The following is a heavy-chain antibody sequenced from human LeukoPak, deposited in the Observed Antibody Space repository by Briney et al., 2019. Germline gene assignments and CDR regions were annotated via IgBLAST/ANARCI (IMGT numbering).Heavy chain of an antibody. Sequence: SVKVSCKASGGTFSSYAISWVRQAPGQGLEWMGRIIPIFGTANYAQKFQGRVTITTDESTSTAYMELSSLRSEDTAVYYCARGSIAVAGTGLDSNWHFDLWGRGTLVTVSS. CDR1: GGTFSSYA. D-gene: IGHD6-19*01. V-gene: IGHV1-69*05. J-gene: IGHJ2*01. CDR3: ARGSIAVAGTGLDSNWHFDL. CDR2: IIPIFGTA.